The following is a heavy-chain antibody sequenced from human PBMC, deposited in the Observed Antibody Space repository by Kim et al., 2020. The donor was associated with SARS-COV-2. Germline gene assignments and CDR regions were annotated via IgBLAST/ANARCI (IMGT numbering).Heavy chain of an antibody. CDR2: ITGGGDNI. D-gene: IGHD5-12*01. CDR1: GFTFQDFV. CDR3: VRWLDGRGSIFQY. J-gene: IGHJ1*01. V-gene: IGHV3-21*06. Sequence: GGSLRLSCAASGFTFQDFVITWVRQAPGKGLEWVSSITGGGDNIFYADSVKGRLFISRDNAKNSVHLERNSLGAEATALYYCVRWLDGRGSIFQYWGQGTPVTVSS.